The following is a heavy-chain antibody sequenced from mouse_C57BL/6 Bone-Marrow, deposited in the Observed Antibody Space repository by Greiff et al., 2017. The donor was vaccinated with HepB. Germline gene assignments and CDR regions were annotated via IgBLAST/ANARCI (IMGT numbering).Heavy chain of an antibody. CDR1: GYTFTGYW. CDR3: ASERNYYGSSYYFDY. J-gene: IGHJ2*01. D-gene: IGHD1-1*01. V-gene: IGHV1-9*01. Sequence: QVQLQQSGAELMKPGASVKLSCKATGYTFTGYWIEWVKQRPGHGLEWIGEILPGSGSTNYNEKFKGKATFTADTSSNTAYMQLSSLTTEDSAIYYCASERNYYGSSYYFDYWGQGTTLTVSS. CDR2: ILPGSGST.